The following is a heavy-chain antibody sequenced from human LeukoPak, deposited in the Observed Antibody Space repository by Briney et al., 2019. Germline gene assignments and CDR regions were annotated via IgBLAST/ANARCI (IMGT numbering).Heavy chain of an antibody. CDR2: IYSGGST. CDR1: GFTVSSNY. Sequence: PGGSLRLSCAASGFTVSSNYMSWVRQAPGKGLEWVSVIYSGGSTYYADSVKGRFTISRDNSKNTLYLRMNSLRAEDTAVYYCARDGGGSGSYYPDDHWGQGTLVTVSS. J-gene: IGHJ4*02. CDR3: ARDGGGSGSYYPDDH. D-gene: IGHD3-10*01. V-gene: IGHV3-66*02.